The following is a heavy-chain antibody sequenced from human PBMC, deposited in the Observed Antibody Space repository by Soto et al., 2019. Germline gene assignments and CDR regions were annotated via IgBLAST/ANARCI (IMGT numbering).Heavy chain of an antibody. J-gene: IGHJ4*02. CDR1: GGSISSSSYY. V-gene: IGHV4-39*01. CDR2: IYYSGST. Sequence: PSETLSLTCTVSGGSISSSSYYWGWIRQPPGKGLEWIGSIYYSGSTYYNPSLKSRVTISVDTSKNQFSLKLSSVTAADTAVYFFARHEPGRLYYDSSGPIDYWGQGTLVTVSS. D-gene: IGHD3-22*01. CDR3: ARHEPGRLYYDSSGPIDY.